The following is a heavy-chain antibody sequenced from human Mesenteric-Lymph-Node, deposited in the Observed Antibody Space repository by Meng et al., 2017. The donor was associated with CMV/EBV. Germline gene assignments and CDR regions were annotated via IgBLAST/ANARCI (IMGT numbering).Heavy chain of an antibody. V-gene: IGHV3-11*01. CDR3: ARSGGYNPYFDY. CDR2: ISSTGDNM. D-gene: IGHD5-18*01. Sequence: GGSLRLSCAASGFTFSDYYMSWVRQAPGKGLEWISYISSTGDNMYYADSVKGRFTISRDNARKSLYLQMNSLRAEDTAVYYCARSGGYNPYFDYWGQGTLVTVSS. CDR1: GFTFSDYY. J-gene: IGHJ4*02.